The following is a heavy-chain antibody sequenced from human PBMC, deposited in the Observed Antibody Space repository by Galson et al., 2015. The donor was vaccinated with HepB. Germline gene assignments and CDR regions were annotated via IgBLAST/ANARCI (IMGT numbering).Heavy chain of an antibody. V-gene: IGHV3-23*01. Sequence: SLRLSYAASGFTFSSYAMSWVRQAPGKGLEWVSAISGSGGSTYYADSVKGRFTISRDNSKNTLYLQMNSLRAEDTAVYYCAKGADIVVVPAAIGGGYWGQGTLVTVSS. J-gene: IGHJ4*02. CDR3: AKGADIVVVPAAIGGGY. CDR2: ISGSGGST. CDR1: GFTFSSYA. D-gene: IGHD2-2*01.